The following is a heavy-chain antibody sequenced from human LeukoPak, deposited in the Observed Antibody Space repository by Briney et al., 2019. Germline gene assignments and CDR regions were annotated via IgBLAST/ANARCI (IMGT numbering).Heavy chain of an antibody. CDR1: GITFSTYW. CDR2: IKQDGSEK. J-gene: IGHJ3*02. D-gene: IGHD2-15*01. Sequence: GGSLRLSCAASGITFSTYWMSWVRQAPGKGLEWVANIKQDGSEKDYVDSVKGRFTISRDNAKKSLYLEMNSLRVEDTAVYYCARVVYGRLDIRGKGTMVTISS. V-gene: IGHV3-7*01. CDR3: ARVVYGRLDI.